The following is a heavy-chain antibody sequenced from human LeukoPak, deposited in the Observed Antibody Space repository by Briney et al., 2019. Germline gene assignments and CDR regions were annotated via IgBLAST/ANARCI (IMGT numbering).Heavy chain of an antibody. D-gene: IGHD1-26*01. V-gene: IGHV1-2*06. CDR2: INPNSGGT. Sequence: ASVKVSCKASGYTFTGYYMHWVRQAPGQGLEWMGRINPNSGGTNYAQKFQGRVTMTRDTSISTAYMELSRLRSDDTAVYYCARDMSGRTAYFQRWGQGTLVTVSS. CDR1: GYTFTGYY. J-gene: IGHJ1*01. CDR3: ARDMSGRTAYFQR.